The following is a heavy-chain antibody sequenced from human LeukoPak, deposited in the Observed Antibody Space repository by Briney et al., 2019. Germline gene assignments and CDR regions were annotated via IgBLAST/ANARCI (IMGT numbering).Heavy chain of an antibody. V-gene: IGHV4-38-2*02. CDR3: ASILGSLGSSWFSY. CDR2: IYHSGST. D-gene: IGHD6-13*01. Sequence: SETLSLTCTVSGYSISSGYYWGWIRQPPGKGLEWIGSIYHSGSTYYNPSLKSRVTISVDTSKNQFSLKLSSVTAADTAVYYCASILGSLGSSWFSYWGQGTLVTVSS. CDR1: GYSISSGYY. J-gene: IGHJ4*02.